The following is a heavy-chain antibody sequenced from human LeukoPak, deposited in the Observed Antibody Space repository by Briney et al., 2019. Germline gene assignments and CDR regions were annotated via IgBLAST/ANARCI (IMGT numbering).Heavy chain of an antibody. Sequence: SETLSLTCTVSGGSISSGGYYGSWIRQHPGKGLEWIGYIYYSGSTYYNPSLKSRVTISVDTSKNQFSLKLSSVTAADTAVYYCARERTYGDYSFDYWGQGTLVTVSS. V-gene: IGHV4-31*03. CDR2: IYYSGST. CDR3: ARERTYGDYSFDY. CDR1: GGSISSGGYY. D-gene: IGHD4-17*01. J-gene: IGHJ4*02.